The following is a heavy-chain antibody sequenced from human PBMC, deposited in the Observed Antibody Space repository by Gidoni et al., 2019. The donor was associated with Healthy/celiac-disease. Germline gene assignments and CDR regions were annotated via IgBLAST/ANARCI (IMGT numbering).Heavy chain of an antibody. D-gene: IGHD6-13*01. V-gene: IGHV3-30-3*01. CDR1: GFTLSSYA. CDR3: ARDRFFWESSSWEDY. J-gene: IGHJ4*02. CDR2: RSYDGTNK. Sequence: QVQLVESGGGVVQPGRSRRLSGAASGFTLSSYAMHWVRQAQGKGLGWVSVRSYDGTNKSYADSVKGRFTISRDNSNNTLYLQMNSLRVEDTAVYYCARDRFFWESSSWEDYWGQGTLVTVSS.